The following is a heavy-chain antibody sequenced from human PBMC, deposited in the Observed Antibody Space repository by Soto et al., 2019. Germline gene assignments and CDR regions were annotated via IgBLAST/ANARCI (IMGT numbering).Heavy chain of an antibody. CDR3: AAGRNYYASGWSDFDY. V-gene: IGHV1-58*01. CDR1: GCTFTSSA. J-gene: IGHJ4*02. Sequence: SVKVSCKASGCTFTSSAVQWVRQARGQRLEWIGWIVVGSGNTNYAQKFQERVTITRDMSTSTAYMELSSLRSEDTAVYYCAAGRNYYASGWSDFDYWGQGTLVTVSS. D-gene: IGHD3-10*01. CDR2: IVVGSGNT.